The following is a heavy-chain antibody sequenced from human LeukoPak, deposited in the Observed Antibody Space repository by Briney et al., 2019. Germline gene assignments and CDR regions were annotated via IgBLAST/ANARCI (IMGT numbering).Heavy chain of an antibody. CDR1: GYTFTSYY. CDR2: INPSGGST. Sequence: ASVKVSCKASGYTFTSYYMHWVRQAPGQGLEWMGIINPSGGSTSYAQKFQGRVTITADKSRSTAYMELSGLRSEDTAVYYCARGGRLGYSYGLDYWGQGTLVTVSS. J-gene: IGHJ4*02. V-gene: IGHV1-46*01. D-gene: IGHD5-18*01. CDR3: ARGGRLGYSYGLDY.